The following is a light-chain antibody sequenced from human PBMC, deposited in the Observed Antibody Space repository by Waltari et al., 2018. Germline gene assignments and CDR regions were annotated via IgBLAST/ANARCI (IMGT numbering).Light chain of an antibody. V-gene: IGLV2-14*03. CDR2: DVT. CDR1: SSDIGGSDY. CDR3: SSYTTDKTPV. J-gene: IGLJ2*01. Sequence: QPALTQPASVSGSPGQSITISCTGSSSDIGGSDYASWYQQHPGKAPKLIIYDVTKRPSGISSRFSGSKSGNTASLTISGLQAEDEADYYCSSYTTDKTPVIGGGTKVTVL.